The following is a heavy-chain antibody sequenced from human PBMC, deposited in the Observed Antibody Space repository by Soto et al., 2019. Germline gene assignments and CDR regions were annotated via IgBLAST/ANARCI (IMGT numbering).Heavy chain of an antibody. CDR2: IYHSGST. CDR1: GGSISSGGYS. J-gene: IGHJ4*02. V-gene: IGHV4-30-2*01. Sequence: SETLSLTCAVSGGSISSGGYSWSWIRQPPGKGLEWIGYIYHSGSTYYNPSHKSRVTISVDRSKNQFSLKLSSVTAADTAVYYCARGPPFHWGQGTLVTVSS. D-gene: IGHD3-16*01. CDR3: ARGPPFH.